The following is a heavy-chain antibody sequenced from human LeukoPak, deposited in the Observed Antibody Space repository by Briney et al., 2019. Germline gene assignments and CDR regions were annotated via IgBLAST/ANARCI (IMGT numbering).Heavy chain of an antibody. CDR1: GGSFSGYY. CDR3: ARVVVTYAAFYFDY. J-gene: IGHJ4*02. Sequence: SETLSLTCAVYGGSFSGYYWSWIRQPPGKGLEWIANIHHSGSTFYNPSLKSRVTVSVDRSKNQFSLNLTSVTAADTAVYYCARVVVTYAAFYFDYWGQGTLVTVSS. CDR2: IHHSGST. D-gene: IGHD2-21*02. V-gene: IGHV4-34*01.